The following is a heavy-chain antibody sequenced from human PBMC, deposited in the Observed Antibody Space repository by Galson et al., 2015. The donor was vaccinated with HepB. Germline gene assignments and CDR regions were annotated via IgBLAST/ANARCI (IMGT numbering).Heavy chain of an antibody. CDR2: ISSSSSYI. Sequence: SLRLSCAASGFTFSSYAMSWVRQAPGKGLEWVSSISSSSSYIYYADSVKGRFTISRDNAKNSLYLQMNSLRAEDTAVYYCARDPISQYFDSDYMDVWGKGTTVTVSS. V-gene: IGHV3-21*01. CDR3: ARDPISQYFDSDYMDV. D-gene: IGHD3-9*01. CDR1: GFTFSSYA. J-gene: IGHJ6*03.